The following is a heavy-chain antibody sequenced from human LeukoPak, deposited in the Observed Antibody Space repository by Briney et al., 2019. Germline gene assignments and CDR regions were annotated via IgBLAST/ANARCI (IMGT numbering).Heavy chain of an antibody. J-gene: IGHJ6*02. Sequence: SETLSLTCAVYGGSFSGYQWSWIRQPPGKGLEWIGEINHSGSTNYNPSLKSRVTISVDMSKNQFSLKLSSVTAADTAVYYCARGPPAKPGTGYYYGMDVWGQGTTVTVSS. CDR1: GGSFSGYQ. V-gene: IGHV4-34*01. CDR3: ARGPPAKPGTGYYYGMDV. D-gene: IGHD2-2*01. CDR2: INHSGST.